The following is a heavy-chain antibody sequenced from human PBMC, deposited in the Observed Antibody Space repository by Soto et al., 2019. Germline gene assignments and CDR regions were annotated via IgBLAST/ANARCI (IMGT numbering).Heavy chain of an antibody. Sequence: QSQTLSLTCAISGDSVSSNSAAWNWIRQSPSRGLEWLGRTYYRSKWYNDYAVSVKSRITINPDTSKNQFSLQLNSVTPEDTAVYYCAREVIEQLSAAYYYYGMDVWGQGTTVTVSS. J-gene: IGHJ6*02. V-gene: IGHV6-1*01. D-gene: IGHD6-6*01. CDR2: TYYRSKWYN. CDR1: GDSVSSNSAA. CDR3: AREVIEQLSAAYYYYGMDV.